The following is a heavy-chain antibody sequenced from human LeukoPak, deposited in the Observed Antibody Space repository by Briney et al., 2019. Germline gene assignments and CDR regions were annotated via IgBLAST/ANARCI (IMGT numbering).Heavy chain of an antibody. CDR1: GGSISSGGYY. J-gene: IGHJ4*02. CDR3: ARVCGRNTVNVTYYFDY. Sequence: PSETLSLTCTVSGGSISSGGYYWSWIRQHPGKGLEWIGYIYYSGSTYYNPSLKSRVTISVDTSKNQFSLKLSSVTAADTAVYYCARVCGRNTVNVTYYFDYWGQGTLVTVSS. CDR2: IYYSGST. V-gene: IGHV4-31*03. D-gene: IGHD4-17*01.